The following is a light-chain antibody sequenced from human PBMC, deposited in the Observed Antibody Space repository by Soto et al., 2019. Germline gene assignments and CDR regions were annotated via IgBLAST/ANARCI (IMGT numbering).Light chain of an antibody. CDR3: QQYGNVPLT. J-gene: IGKJ4*01. CDR2: RVS. V-gene: IGKV3-20*01. CDR1: QSVSNRY. Sequence: VVLTQSPGTLSLSPGEGATLSCRASQSVSNRYFAWYQQKPGQAPRLLIYRVSSRATGIPDRFSGSGSGTDFTLTISRLEPEDFAVYYCQQYGNVPLTFGGGTKVDIK.